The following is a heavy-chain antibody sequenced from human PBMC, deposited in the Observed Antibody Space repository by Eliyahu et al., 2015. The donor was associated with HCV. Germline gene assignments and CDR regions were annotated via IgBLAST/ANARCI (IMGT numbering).Heavy chain of an antibody. Sequence: GRFTISRDDSKNTLYLQMDSLKPEDTGLYYCTTGARMPTEDSWGQGTLVTVSS. CDR3: TTGARMPTEDS. V-gene: IGHV3-15*01. D-gene: IGHD2-2*01. J-gene: IGHJ5*01.